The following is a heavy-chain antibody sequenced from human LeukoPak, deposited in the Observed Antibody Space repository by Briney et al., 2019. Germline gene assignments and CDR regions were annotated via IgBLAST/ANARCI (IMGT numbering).Heavy chain of an antibody. J-gene: IGHJ4*02. D-gene: IGHD1-26*01. V-gene: IGHV1-18*01. CDR2: ISPYNGST. CDR3: AKETSGSYIGTCDS. Sequence: ASVKVSCKASGYTFTSYGISWVRQAPGQGLEWMGWISPYNGSTNYAPKLQDRVSMTTDTSTSTAYMELRSLRSDDTAVYYCAKETSGSYIGTCDSWGQGTLVTVSS. CDR1: GYTFTSYG.